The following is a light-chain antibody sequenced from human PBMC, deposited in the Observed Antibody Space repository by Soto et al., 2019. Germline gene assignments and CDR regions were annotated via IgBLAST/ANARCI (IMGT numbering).Light chain of an antibody. CDR1: QSLGGNN. Sequence: EIVLTQSPGTLSLYPGETATLSCRASQSLGGNNLAWYHHRPGQAPRLLIYASSRRATGIPDRFSGSGSGTDYTLTISRLEPEHFAIYYCQQYSGSLTFGQGTRLEIE. CDR2: ASS. V-gene: IGKV3-20*01. CDR3: QQYSGSLT. J-gene: IGKJ5*01.